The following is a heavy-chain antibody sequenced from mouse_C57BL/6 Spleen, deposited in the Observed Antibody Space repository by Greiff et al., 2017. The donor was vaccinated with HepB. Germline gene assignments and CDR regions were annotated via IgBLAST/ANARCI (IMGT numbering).Heavy chain of an antibody. Sequence: EVKVVESGPGMVKPSQSLSLTCTVTGYSITSGYDWHWIRHFPGNKLEWMGYISYSGSTNYNPSLKSRISITHDTSKNHFFLKLNSVTTEDTATYYCAKGSSPYWYFDVWGTGTTVTVSS. CDR2: ISYSGST. J-gene: IGHJ1*03. CDR1: GYSITSGYD. CDR3: AKGSSPYWYFDV. V-gene: IGHV3-1*01. D-gene: IGHD1-1*01.